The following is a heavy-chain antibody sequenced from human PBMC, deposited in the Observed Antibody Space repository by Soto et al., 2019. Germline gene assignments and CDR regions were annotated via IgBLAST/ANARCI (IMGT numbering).Heavy chain of an antibody. V-gene: IGHV3-49*04. D-gene: IGHD3-16*01. CDR1: GFTFGDYA. J-gene: IGHJ4*02. Sequence: PGGSLRLSCTTSGFTFGDYALSWVRQAPGKGLEWVGFIRMNAYGGTTDYAASVKGRFTISRDDSKSIAYLQMNSLRTEDTALYYCTRASSLDFDFWGQGTLVTVS. CDR2: IRMNAYGGTT. CDR3: TRASSLDFDF.